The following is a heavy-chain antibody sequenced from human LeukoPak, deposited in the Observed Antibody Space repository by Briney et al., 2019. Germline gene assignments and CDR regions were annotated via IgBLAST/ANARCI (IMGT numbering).Heavy chain of an antibody. CDR3: ARDDGWLQYFDY. D-gene: IGHD5-24*01. CDR2: IYYSGST. V-gene: IGHV4-59*01. Sequence: MASETLSLTCTVSGGSISSYYWSWIRQPPGKGLEWIGYIYYSGSTNYNPSLKSRVTISVDTSKNQFSLKLSSVTAADTAVYYCARDDGWLQYFDYWGQGTLVTVSS. CDR1: GGSISSYY. J-gene: IGHJ4*02.